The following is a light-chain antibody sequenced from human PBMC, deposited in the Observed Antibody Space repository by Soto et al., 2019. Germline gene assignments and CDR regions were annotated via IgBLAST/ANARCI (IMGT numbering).Light chain of an antibody. J-gene: IGLJ1*01. V-gene: IGLV2-23*01. CDR3: CSYETGSTDV. Sequence: QSALTQPASVSGSPGQSITISCTGTSSDVGSYNLVSWYQHHPGKTPKLMIYEGSRRPSGVSNRFSASKSGNTASLTISGLQAEDEAEYYCCSYETGSTDVFGSGTTVTVL. CDR1: SSDVGSYNL. CDR2: EGS.